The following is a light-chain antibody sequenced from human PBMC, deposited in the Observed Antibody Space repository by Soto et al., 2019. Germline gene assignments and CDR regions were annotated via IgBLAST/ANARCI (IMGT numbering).Light chain of an antibody. CDR2: AAS. CDR1: QSVSSN. J-gene: IGKJ5*01. Sequence: EIVLTQSPGTLSLSPGERGTLSCRASQSVSSNLAWYQQKPGQAPRLLIYAASARATGIPARFSGSGSGTEFTLTISGLQSEDFALYYCQQYNIWPPYTFGQGTRLEIK. V-gene: IGKV3-15*01. CDR3: QQYNIWPPYT.